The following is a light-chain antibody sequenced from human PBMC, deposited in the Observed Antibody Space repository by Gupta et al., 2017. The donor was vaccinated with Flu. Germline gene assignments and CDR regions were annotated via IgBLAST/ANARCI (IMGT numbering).Light chain of an antibody. CDR1: QSIGNY. CDR2: GVS. J-gene: IGKJ4*01. V-gene: IGKV1-39*01. Sequence: DIQMTQSPSSLSASVGDRVTITCRASQSIGNYLNWYQQKPGKAPKLLIYGVSSLQSGAPSRFSGSGSGTDFTLTISRLQPEDFANYYCQQSVKTLLTFGRGTKVEIK. CDR3: QQSVKTLLT.